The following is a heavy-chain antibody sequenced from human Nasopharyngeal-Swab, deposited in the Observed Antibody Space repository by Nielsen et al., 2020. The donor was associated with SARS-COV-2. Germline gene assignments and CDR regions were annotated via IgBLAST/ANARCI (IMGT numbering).Heavy chain of an antibody. J-gene: IGHJ6*03. D-gene: IGHD2-2*01. CDR3: AKVPAAIAYYYYYYMDV. V-gene: IGHV3-30*18. CDR1: GFTFSSYG. Sequence: GESLKISCAASGFTFSSYGMHWVRQAPGKGLEWVAVISYDGSNKYYADSVKGRFTISRDNSKNTLYLQMNSLRAEDTAVYYCAKVPAAIAYYYYYYMDVWGKGATVTVSS. CDR2: ISYDGSNK.